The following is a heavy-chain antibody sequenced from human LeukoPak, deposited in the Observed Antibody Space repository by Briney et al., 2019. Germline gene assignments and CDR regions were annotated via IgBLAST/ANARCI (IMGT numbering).Heavy chain of an antibody. D-gene: IGHD3-9*01. CDR2: FDPEDGET. CDR1: GYTLTELS. J-gene: IGHJ5*02. V-gene: IGHV1-24*01. CDR3: ATEMYYDILTGYYP. Sequence: ASVKVSCKVSGYTLTELSMHWVRQAPGKGLEWMGGFDPEDGETIYAQKFQGRVTMTEDTSTDIAYMELSSLRSEDTAVYYCATEMYYDILTGYYPWGQGTLVTVSS.